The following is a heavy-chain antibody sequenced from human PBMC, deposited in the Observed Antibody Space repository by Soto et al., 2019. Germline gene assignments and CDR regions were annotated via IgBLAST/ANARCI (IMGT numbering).Heavy chain of an antibody. CDR3: ARRHGVAPTMGWFDP. D-gene: IGHD3-3*01. CDR1: GFTFSSYG. V-gene: IGHV3-33*01. Sequence: QVRLVESGGGVVQPGRSLRLSCEASGFTFSSYGIHWVRQAPGKGLEWVAGIWYDGRNKYYADSVKGRFSISRDNSKNTLYLLINSMRVEDTAVYYYARRHGVAPTMGWFDPWGQGTLVTVSS. CDR2: IWYDGRNK. J-gene: IGHJ5*02.